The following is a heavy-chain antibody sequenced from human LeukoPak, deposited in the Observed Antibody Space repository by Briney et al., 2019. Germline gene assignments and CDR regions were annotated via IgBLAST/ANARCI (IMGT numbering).Heavy chain of an antibody. CDR1: GFTFSSYA. J-gene: IGHJ4*02. D-gene: IGHD3-22*01. V-gene: IGHV3-23*01. CDR2: ISGSGGST. CDR3: ARTYYYDSSGYYLYYFDY. Sequence: PGGSLRLSCAASGFTFSSYAMSWVRQAPGKGLEWVSAISGSGGSTYYADSVKGRFTISRDNSKNTLYLQMNSLRAEDTAVYYCARTYYYDSSGYYLYYFDYWGQGTLVTVSS.